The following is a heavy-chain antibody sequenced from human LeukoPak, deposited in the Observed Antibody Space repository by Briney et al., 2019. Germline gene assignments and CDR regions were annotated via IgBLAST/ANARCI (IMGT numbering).Heavy chain of an antibody. CDR1: CRPIGSITYF. V-gene: IGHV4-39*01. Sequence: SETLSLTYFVSCRPIGSITYFCRWIRQPPGKGLEWIGSIFYTGSTYYNPSLKSRLTMSVDTSKNQFPLKHSFVTASDTAVYYCASLGEGTSGWSVSWGQGTLVTVSS. J-gene: IGHJ5*02. CDR2: IFYTGST. D-gene: IGHD6-19*01. CDR3: ASLGEGTSGWSVS.